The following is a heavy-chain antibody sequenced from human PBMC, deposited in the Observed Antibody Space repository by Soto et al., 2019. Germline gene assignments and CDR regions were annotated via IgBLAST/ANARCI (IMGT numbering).Heavy chain of an antibody. V-gene: IGHV1-24*01. CDR2: FDPEDGET. CDR1: GYTLTELS. J-gene: IGHJ5*02. CDR3: ATVGGFVVVPAAMGGAWFDP. D-gene: IGHD2-2*01. Sequence: GASVKVSCKVSGYTLTELSMHWVRQAPGKGLEWMGGFDPEDGETIYAQKFQGRVTMTEDTSTDTAYMELSSLRSEDTAVYYCATVGGFVVVPAAMGGAWFDPWGQGTLVTVSS.